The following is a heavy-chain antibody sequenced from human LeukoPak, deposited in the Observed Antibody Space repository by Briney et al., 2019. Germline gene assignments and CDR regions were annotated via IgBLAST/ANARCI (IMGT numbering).Heavy chain of an antibody. Sequence: GASVKVSCKVSGYTLTELSMHWVRQAPGKGLEWMGGFDPEDGETIYAQKFQGRVTMTEDTSTDTAYMELSGLRSEDTAVYYCATVSFSSSWYRFDYWGQGTLVTVSS. CDR2: FDPEDGET. D-gene: IGHD6-13*01. V-gene: IGHV1-24*01. CDR1: GYTLTELS. CDR3: ATVSFSSSWYRFDY. J-gene: IGHJ4*02.